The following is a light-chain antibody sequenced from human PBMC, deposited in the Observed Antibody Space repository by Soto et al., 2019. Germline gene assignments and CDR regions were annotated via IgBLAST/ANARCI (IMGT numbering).Light chain of an antibody. V-gene: IGKV1-5*01. J-gene: IGKJ1*01. CDR3: QEYKTWT. CDR1: QNIRSR. Sequence: DFKMSQSPSTLSASVGDRVTITCRASQNIRSRLAWFQQKPGKAPKLLIYDASTLESGAPARFSGSGSGTEFTLTISSLQPEDFATYHCQEYKTWTFGQRTKVDIK. CDR2: DAS.